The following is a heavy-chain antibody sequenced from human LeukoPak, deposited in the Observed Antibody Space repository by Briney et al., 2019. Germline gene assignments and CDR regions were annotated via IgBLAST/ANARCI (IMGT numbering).Heavy chain of an antibody. Sequence: PSETLSLTCTVSGGSISSSSYYWGWIRQPPGKGLEWIGSIYYSGSTNYNPSLKSRVTISVDTSKNQFSLKLSSVTAADTAVYYCARFSVGRGYGARDYMDVWGKGTTVTVSS. J-gene: IGHJ6*03. V-gene: IGHV4-39*07. CDR3: ARFSVGRGYGARDYMDV. CDR1: GGSISSSSYY. CDR2: IYYSGST. D-gene: IGHD5-12*01.